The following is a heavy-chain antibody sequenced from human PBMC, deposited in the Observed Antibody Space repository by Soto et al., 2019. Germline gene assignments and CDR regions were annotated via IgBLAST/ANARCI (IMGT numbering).Heavy chain of an antibody. CDR1: GFKLGDSG. Sequence: GXSPRLSCSASGFKLGDSGIHWVRQAPGRGLEWVKVIXYDGRXTYYADYVKGXXTVSRDNXXNTLYLQMNSLTSEDTAVYFCAKGGRIFGVIVHWGQGALVTVSS. V-gene: IGHV3-30*18. D-gene: IGHD3-3*01. CDR3: AKGGRIFGVIVH. CDR2: IXYDGRXT. J-gene: IGHJ4*02.